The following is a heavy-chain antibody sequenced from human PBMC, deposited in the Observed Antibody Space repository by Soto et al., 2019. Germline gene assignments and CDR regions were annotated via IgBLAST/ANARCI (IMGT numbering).Heavy chain of an antibody. J-gene: IGHJ5*02. Sequence: SETLSLTCTVSGGSISSSSYYWGWIRQPPGKGLEWIGSIYYSGSTYYNPSLKSRVTISVDTSKNQFSLKLSFVTAADTAVYYCARHPISGYDSSQYNWFDPWGQGTLVTVSS. CDR1: GGSISSSSYY. D-gene: IGHD3-22*01. V-gene: IGHV4-39*01. CDR2: IYYSGST. CDR3: ARHPISGYDSSQYNWFDP.